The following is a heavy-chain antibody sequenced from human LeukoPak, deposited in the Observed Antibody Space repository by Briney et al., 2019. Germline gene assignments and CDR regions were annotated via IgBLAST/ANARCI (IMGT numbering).Heavy chain of an antibody. CDR3: ARVYDSSGYPNPLRY. J-gene: IGHJ4*02. Sequence: GASVKVSCKASGYTFTGYYMHWVRQAPGQGLEWMGWINPKSGGTNYAQKFQGRVTMTRDTSISTAYMELSRLRSNDTAVYYCARVYDSSGYPNPLRYWGQGTLVTVSS. CDR1: GYTFTGYY. V-gene: IGHV1-2*02. D-gene: IGHD3-22*01. CDR2: INPKSGGT.